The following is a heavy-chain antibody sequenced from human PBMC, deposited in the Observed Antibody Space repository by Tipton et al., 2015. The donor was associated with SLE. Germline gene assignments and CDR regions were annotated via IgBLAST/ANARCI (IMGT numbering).Heavy chain of an antibody. CDR1: GGSFSGYY. J-gene: IGHJ4*02. CDR3: ARAGHITMVRGVITPFDY. D-gene: IGHD3-10*01. Sequence: TLSLTCAVYGGSFSGYYWSWIRQPPGKGLEWIGSIYHSGSTYYNPSLKSRVTISVDASKNQFSLKLSSVTAADTAVYYCARAGHITMVRGVITPFDYWGQGTLVTVSS. V-gene: IGHV4-34*01. CDR2: IYHSGST.